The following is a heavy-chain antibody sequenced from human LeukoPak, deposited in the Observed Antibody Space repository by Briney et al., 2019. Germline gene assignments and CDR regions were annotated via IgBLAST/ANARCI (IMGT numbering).Heavy chain of an antibody. V-gene: IGHV4-34*01. CDR3: AIFSGQTLDY. CDR2: INHSGST. J-gene: IGHJ4*02. Sequence: SETLSLTCAVYGGSFSGYYWSWIRQPPGKGLEWIGEINHSGSTNYNPSLKSRVTISVDTSKNQFSLKLGSVTAADTAVYYCAIFSGQTLDYWGQGTLVTVSS. D-gene: IGHD3-9*01. CDR1: GGSFSGYY.